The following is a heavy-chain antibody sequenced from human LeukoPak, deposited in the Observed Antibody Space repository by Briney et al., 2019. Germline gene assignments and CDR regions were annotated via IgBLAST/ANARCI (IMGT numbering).Heavy chain of an antibody. CDR3: AKGPPLYDSSCCVDP. CDR1: GFTFSSYA. CDR2: ISGSGGSK. J-gene: IGHJ5*02. Sequence: LTGGSLRLSCAASGFTFSSYAMSWVRQAPGKGLEWVSAISGSGGSKYYAGSVKGRFTISRDNSKNTLYLQMNGLRAEDTAVYDCAKGPPLYDSSCCVDPWGQGTLVTVSS. V-gene: IGHV3-23*01. D-gene: IGHD3-22*01.